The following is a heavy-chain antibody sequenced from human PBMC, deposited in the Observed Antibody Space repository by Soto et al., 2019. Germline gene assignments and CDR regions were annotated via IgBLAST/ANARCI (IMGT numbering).Heavy chain of an antibody. Sequence: QPGGSLRLSCAACGFSFENFGMSWFRQATGKGLEWISSISGSGFKKYYADSVKGRFTISRDNSKSTVYLELNNLSAEDTAVYHCAKNQGVELVPLATVDWFDPWGQGSVVPVSS. CDR2: ISGSGFKK. J-gene: IGHJ5*02. D-gene: IGHD1-26*01. V-gene: IGHV3-23*01. CDR3: AKNQGVELVPLATVDWFDP. CDR1: GFSFENFG.